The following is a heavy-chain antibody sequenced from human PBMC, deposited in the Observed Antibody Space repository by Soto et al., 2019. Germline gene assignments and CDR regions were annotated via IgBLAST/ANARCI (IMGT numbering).Heavy chain of an antibody. Sequence: LSLTCAVSGGSISSSNWWSWVRQAPGKGLEWVSAISYGGGTTYYADSVKGRFTISRDNSKNTLYLQMNSLRAEDTAVYYCAKNPGYYYDSTGYHFDYWGQGTLVTVSS. CDR2: ISYGGGTT. J-gene: IGHJ4*02. D-gene: IGHD3-22*01. CDR3: AKNPGYYYDSTGYHFDY. CDR1: GGSISSSN. V-gene: IGHV3-23*01.